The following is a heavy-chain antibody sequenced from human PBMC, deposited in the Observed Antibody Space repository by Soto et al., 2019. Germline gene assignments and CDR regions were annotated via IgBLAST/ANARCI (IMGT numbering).Heavy chain of an antibody. Sequence: GGSLRLSCAASGFTFSGSAMHWVRQASGKGLEWVGRIRSKANSYATAYAASVKGRFTISRDDSKNTAYLQMNSLKTEDTAVYYCASLNPGTPVAGTGYWGQGTLVTVSS. D-gene: IGHD6-19*01. CDR2: IRSKANSYAT. CDR3: ASLNPGTPVAGTGY. J-gene: IGHJ4*02. CDR1: GFTFSGSA. V-gene: IGHV3-73*01.